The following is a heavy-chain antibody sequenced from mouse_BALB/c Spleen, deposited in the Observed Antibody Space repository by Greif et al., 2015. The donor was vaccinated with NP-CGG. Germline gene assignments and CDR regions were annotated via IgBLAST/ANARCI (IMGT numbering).Heavy chain of an antibody. CDR3: ARGGLPSPSWFAY. V-gene: IGHV1-80*01. CDR1: GYAFSSYW. J-gene: IGHJ3*01. CDR2: IYPGDGDT. Sequence: QVQLQQFGAELVRPGSSVKISCKASGYAFSSYWMNWVKQRPGQGLEWIGQIYPGDGDTNYNGKFKGKATLTADKSSSTAYMQLSSLTSEDSAVYFCARGGLPSPSWFAYWGQGTLVTVSA. D-gene: IGHD3-1*01.